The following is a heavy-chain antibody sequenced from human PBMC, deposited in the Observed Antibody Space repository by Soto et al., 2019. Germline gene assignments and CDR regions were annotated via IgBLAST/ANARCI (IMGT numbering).Heavy chain of an antibody. J-gene: IGHJ6*02. CDR2: IIPIFGTA. V-gene: IGHV1-69*06. CDR1: GGTFSSYA. D-gene: IGHD4-4*01. Sequence: SVKVSCKASGGTFSSYAISWVRQAPGQGLEWMGGIIPIFGTANYAQKFQGRVTITADKSTSTAYMELSSLRSEDTAVYYCGVTVTTPIYYYYGMDVWGQGTTVTVSS. CDR3: GVTVTTPIYYYYGMDV.